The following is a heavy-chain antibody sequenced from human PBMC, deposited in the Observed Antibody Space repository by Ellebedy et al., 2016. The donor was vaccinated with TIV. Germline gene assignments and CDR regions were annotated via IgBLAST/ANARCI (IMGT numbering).Heavy chain of an antibody. V-gene: IGHV3-20*04. D-gene: IGHD3-10*01. CDR3: ARDILGSSPDY. CDR2: INWNGTST. J-gene: IGHJ4*02. CDR1: KFTFSRYS. Sequence: GESLKISCAASKFTFSRYSMNWVRQAPGKGLEWVSGINWNGTSTGYADSVKGRFTISRDNAKNSLYLQMNSLRAEDTALYYCARDILGSSPDYWGQGTLVTVSS.